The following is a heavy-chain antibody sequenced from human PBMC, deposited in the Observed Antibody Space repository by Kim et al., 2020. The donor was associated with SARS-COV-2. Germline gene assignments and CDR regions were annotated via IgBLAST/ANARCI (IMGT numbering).Heavy chain of an antibody. Sequence: GGSLRLSCIASGFTFNDHAMHWVRQAPGKGLEWVSGIMWNSDGIGYADSVKGRFTTSIDNAKNSLYLQMNSLRPEDTALYYCTKDVLAGGADVWGQG. CDR2: IMWNSDGI. J-gene: IGHJ6*02. D-gene: IGHD3-3*02. CDR3: TKDVLAGGADV. CDR1: GFTFNDHA. V-gene: IGHV3-9*01.